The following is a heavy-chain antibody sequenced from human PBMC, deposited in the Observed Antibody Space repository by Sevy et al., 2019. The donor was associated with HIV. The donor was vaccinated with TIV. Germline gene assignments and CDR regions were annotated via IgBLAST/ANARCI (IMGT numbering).Heavy chain of an antibody. CDR1: GYTFTGYY. J-gene: IGHJ4*02. V-gene: IGHV1-2*02. D-gene: IGHD6-6*01. CDR3: GRGLGDSISSERDY. Sequence: ASVKVSCKASGYTFTGYYMHWVRQAPGQGLEWMGWINPNSGGTNYAQKFQGRVTMTRDTSISTAYMVLSRLRSDDTAVYYCGRGLGDSISSERDYWGQGTLVTVSS. CDR2: INPNSGGT.